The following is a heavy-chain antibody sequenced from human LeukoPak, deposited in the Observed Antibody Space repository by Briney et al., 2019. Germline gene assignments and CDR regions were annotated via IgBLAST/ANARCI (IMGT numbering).Heavy chain of an antibody. D-gene: IGHD2-2*02. Sequence: SVKVSCKASGGTFSSYAISWVRQAPGQGLEWMGGIIPIFGTANYAQKFQGRVTITTDESTSTAYMELSSLRSEDTAVYYCAKFSCSSTSCYKFQSAMDYWGQGTLVTVSS. CDR3: AKFSCSSTSCYKFQSAMDY. J-gene: IGHJ4*02. CDR2: IIPIFGTA. CDR1: GGTFSSYA. V-gene: IGHV1-69*05.